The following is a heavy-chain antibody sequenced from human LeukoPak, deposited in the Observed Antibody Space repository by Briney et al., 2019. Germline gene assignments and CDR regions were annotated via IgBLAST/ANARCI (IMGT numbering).Heavy chain of an antibody. CDR3: ARGGAARTDY. V-gene: IGHV3-48*01. Sequence: GGSLRLSCAASGFTFRNYGMDWVRQAPGKGLEWVSYISSSSSSINYADSVKGRFTISRDNAKNSVFLQMNSLRAEDTAVYYCARGGAARTDYWGQGTLVTVSS. D-gene: IGHD6-6*01. J-gene: IGHJ4*02. CDR2: ISSSSSSI. CDR1: GFTFRNYG.